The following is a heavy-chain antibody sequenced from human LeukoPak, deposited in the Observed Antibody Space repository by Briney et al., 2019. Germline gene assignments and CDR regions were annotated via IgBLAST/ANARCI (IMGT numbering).Heavy chain of an antibody. CDR1: GFTFSSCA. CDR2: ISGSGGST. D-gene: IGHD1-26*01. Sequence: GGILRLSCAASGFTFSSCAMSWVRQAPGKGLEWVSDISGSGGSTYYADSVKGRFTISRDNAKNSLFLQLNSLRAEDTAVYYCARDPYSGTYSDYYYYYMDVWGKGTTVTVSS. J-gene: IGHJ6*03. V-gene: IGHV3-23*01. CDR3: ARDPYSGTYSDYYYYYMDV.